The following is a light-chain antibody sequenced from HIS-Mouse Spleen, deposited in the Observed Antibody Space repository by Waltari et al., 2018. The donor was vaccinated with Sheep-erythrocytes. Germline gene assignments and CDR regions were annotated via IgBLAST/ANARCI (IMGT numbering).Light chain of an antibody. J-gene: IGLJ2*01. CDR3: SSYTSSSTPAV. V-gene: IGLV2-14*01. Sequence: QSALTQPASVSGSPGQSITISCTGTSSDVGGYNYVSWYQQHPGKAPKLMIYEVSNRPSGVSNRFSGLQAEDEADYYCSSYTSSSTPAVFGGGTKLTVL. CDR1: SSDVGGYNY. CDR2: EVS.